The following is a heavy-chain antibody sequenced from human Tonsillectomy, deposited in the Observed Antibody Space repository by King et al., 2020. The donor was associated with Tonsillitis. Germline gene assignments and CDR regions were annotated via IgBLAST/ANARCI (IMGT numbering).Heavy chain of an antibody. CDR3: ARQDILVEPAAIDRGIDP. J-gene: IGHJ5*02. Sequence: QLQESGPGLVKPSETLSLTCIVSGGSISSSSYYWGWIRQPPGKGLESIGSIFYSGSTYYNPSLRSRVTISVDTSKNQFSLKLSSVTAADTAVYYCARQDILVEPAAIDRGIDPWGQGTLVTVSS. D-gene: IGHD2-2*01. V-gene: IGHV4-39*01. CDR1: GGSISSSSYY. CDR2: IFYSGST.